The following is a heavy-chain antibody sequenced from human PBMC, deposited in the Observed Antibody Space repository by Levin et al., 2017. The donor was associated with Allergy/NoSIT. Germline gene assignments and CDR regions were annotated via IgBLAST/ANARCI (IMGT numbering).Heavy chain of an antibody. CDR2: ISSSSSYI. V-gene: IGHV3-21*01. CDR1: GFTFSSYS. D-gene: IGHD6-13*01. Sequence: VASVKVSCAASGFTFSSYSMNWVRQAPGKGLEWVSSISSSSSYIYYADSVKGRFTISRDNAKNSLYLQMNSLRAEDTAVYYCARAIIAAAAPTDYWGQGTLVTVSS. J-gene: IGHJ4*02. CDR3: ARAIIAAAAPTDY.